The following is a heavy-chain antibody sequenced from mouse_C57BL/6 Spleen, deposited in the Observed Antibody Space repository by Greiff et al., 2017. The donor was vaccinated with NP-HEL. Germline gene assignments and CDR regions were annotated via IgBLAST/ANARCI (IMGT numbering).Heavy chain of an antibody. CDR3: AKSTTVVANFDY. V-gene: IGHV5-17*01. Sequence: EVQRVESGGGLVKPGGSLKLSCAASGFTFSDYGMHWVRQAPEKGLEWVAYISSGSSTIYYADTVKGRFTISRDNAKNTLFLQMTSLRSEDTAMYYCAKSTTVVANFDYWGQGTTLTVSS. CDR1: GFTFSDYG. D-gene: IGHD1-1*01. J-gene: IGHJ2*01. CDR2: ISSGSSTI.